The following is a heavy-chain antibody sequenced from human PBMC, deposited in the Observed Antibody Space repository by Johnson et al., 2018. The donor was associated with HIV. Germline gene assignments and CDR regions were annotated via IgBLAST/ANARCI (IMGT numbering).Heavy chain of an antibody. V-gene: IGHV3-20*04. CDR1: GFTFDDYG. D-gene: IGHD3-16*02. Sequence: VQLVESGGGVVRPGGSLRLSCAASGFTFDDYGMSWVRQAPGKGLEWVSGINWNGGSTGYADSVKGRFTISRDKARNTLHLQMNSLRVEDTAVYYCAREWGVITFGGVIPRNAFDIWGQGTTVTVSS. J-gene: IGHJ3*02. CDR3: AREWGVITFGGVIPRNAFDI. CDR2: INWNGGST.